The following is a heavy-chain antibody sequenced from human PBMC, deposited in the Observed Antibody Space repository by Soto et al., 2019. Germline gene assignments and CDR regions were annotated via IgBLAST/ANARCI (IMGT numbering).Heavy chain of an antibody. D-gene: IGHD3-9*01. Sequence: EVQLVESGGGLVQPGGSLRLSCAASGFTVSSNYMSWVRQVPGKGLEWVSVIYTGGSTHYADSVKGRFSISRDNSKNTLYLQMNSLRAEDTAVYYCAREQRNFDWLTQVSYYYGMDVWGQGTTVTVSS. V-gene: IGHV3-66*01. CDR1: GFTVSSNY. J-gene: IGHJ6*02. CDR2: IYTGGST. CDR3: AREQRNFDWLTQVSYYYGMDV.